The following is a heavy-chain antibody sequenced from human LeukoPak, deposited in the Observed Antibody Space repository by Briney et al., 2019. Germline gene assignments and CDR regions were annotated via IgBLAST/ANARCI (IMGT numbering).Heavy chain of an antibody. J-gene: IGHJ4*02. D-gene: IGHD3-10*01. CDR3: AKDLAKYGSGSYYNRGEFDY. Sequence: GGSRRLSCAASGFTFSSYAMSWVRQAPGKGLEWVSAISGSGGSTYYADSVKGRFTISRDNSKNTLYLQMNSLRAEDTAVYYCAKDLAKYGSGSYYNRGEFDYWGQGTLVTVSS. V-gene: IGHV3-23*01. CDR2: ISGSGGST. CDR1: GFTFSSYA.